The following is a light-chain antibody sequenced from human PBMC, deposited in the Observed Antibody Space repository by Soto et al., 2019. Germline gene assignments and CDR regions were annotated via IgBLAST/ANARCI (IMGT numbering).Light chain of an antibody. Sequence: QSALTQPASVSGSPGQSITISCTGTSSDIGSYNYVSWYQQCPGKAPRLLIYEVTNRPSGVSNRFSGSESGNTASLTISGLQAEDDADYYCCSYRSSRTWVFGGGTKLTVL. V-gene: IGLV2-14*01. CDR1: SSDIGSYNY. CDR2: EVT. CDR3: CSYRSSRTWV. J-gene: IGLJ3*02.